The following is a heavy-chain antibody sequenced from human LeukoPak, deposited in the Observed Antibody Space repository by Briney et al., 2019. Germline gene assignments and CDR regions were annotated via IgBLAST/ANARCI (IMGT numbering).Heavy chain of an antibody. CDR2: INHSGST. CDR1: GQSIRGYY. D-gene: IGHD3-3*01. CDR3: ARGLRIFGIDP. V-gene: IGHV4-34*01. J-gene: IGHJ5*02. Sequence: SDTQSLTCTVYGQSIRGYYYRWTRHPPGRALEGIGEINHSGSTNYNPSLKSRVTISVDTSKNQFSLTLSSVTAADTAVYYCARGLRIFGIDPWGQGTLVTVSS.